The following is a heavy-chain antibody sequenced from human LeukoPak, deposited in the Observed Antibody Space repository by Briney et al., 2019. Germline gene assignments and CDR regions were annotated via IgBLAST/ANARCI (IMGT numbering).Heavy chain of an antibody. D-gene: IGHD3-3*01. Sequence: SETLSLTCTVSGGSISSYYWNWIRQPAGKGLEWIGRIYSSGSTNYNPSLTSRVTMSVDTSKNQFSLRLSSVTAADTAIYYCARGKERIFGVVLDYYYYYVDVWGKGTTVTVSS. CDR2: IYSSGST. CDR1: GGSISSYY. J-gene: IGHJ6*03. V-gene: IGHV4-4*07. CDR3: ARGKERIFGVVLDYYYYYVDV.